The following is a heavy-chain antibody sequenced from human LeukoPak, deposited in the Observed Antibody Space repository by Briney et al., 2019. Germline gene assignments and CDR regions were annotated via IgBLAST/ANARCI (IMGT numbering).Heavy chain of an antibody. CDR3: ARTSQTFDY. J-gene: IGHJ4*02. V-gene: IGHV3-30*04. CDR1: GFTFSNYA. CDR2: ISYEGRNK. Sequence: GGSLRLSCAASGFTFSNYAMNWVRQAPGKGLEWVAVISYEGRNKYYADSVKGRFTISRDNSNNTLYLQMNSLRPEDTAVYYCARTSQTFDYWGQGTLVTVSS.